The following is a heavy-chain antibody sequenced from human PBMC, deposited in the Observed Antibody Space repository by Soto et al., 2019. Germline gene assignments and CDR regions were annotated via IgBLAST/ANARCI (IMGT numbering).Heavy chain of an antibody. J-gene: IGHJ3*02. V-gene: IGHV1-18*01. D-gene: IGHD3-10*01. CDR2: VSAYRGYT. Sequence: APVKVSCKASGYSFSTYEFNWLRQAPGQGLEWMGWVSAYRGYTDYAEKFQDRVTMTTDTSTSTAYMELRSLRYDDTAVYYCARDVGDESITYNDAFDIWGQGTMVTVSS. CDR3: ARDVGDESITYNDAFDI. CDR1: GYSFSTYE.